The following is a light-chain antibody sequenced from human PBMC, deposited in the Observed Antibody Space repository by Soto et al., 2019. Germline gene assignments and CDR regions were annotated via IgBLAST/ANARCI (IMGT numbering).Light chain of an antibody. CDR1: SSDVGRYNY. J-gene: IGLJ1*01. CDR3: NSYADSNTDV. Sequence: QSVLTQPPSASGSPGQSVTISCTGTSSDVGRYNYVSWYQHHPGKAPKLIIYDVSQRPSGVPDRFSGSKSGNTASLTVSGLQAEDEADYYCNSYADSNTDVFGTGTKGTVL. V-gene: IGLV2-8*01. CDR2: DVS.